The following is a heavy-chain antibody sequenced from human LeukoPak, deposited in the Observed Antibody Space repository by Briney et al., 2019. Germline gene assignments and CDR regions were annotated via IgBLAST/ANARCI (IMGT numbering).Heavy chain of an antibody. J-gene: IGHJ4*02. Sequence: ASVKVSCKASGYTFTTNAMNWARQAPGQGLEWMGWINTNTGSTTYAQGFTGRFVFSLDTSVSAAYLQIFSLEAQDTAVYYCTRGLGFCSAGSCSFDSWGQGTLVTVSS. CDR1: GYTFTTNA. CDR3: TRGLGFCSAGSCSFDS. CDR2: INTNTGST. V-gene: IGHV7-4-1*01. D-gene: IGHD2-15*01.